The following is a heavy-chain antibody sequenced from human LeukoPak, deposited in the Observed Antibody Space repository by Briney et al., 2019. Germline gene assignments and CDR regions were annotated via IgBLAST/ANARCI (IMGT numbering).Heavy chain of an antibody. J-gene: IGHJ4*02. Sequence: PGGSLRLSCAASGFTFSDYDMHWFRQPTGKGLESVAAIGTAGDTYYTGSVKGRFTISRENAKNSLSLRMNSLRAGDTALYYCARVAKERVGGVYYFDYWGQGTLVTVSS. CDR3: ARVAKERVGGVYYFDY. D-gene: IGHD1-1*01. CDR2: IGTAGDT. CDR1: GFTFSDYD. V-gene: IGHV3-13*01.